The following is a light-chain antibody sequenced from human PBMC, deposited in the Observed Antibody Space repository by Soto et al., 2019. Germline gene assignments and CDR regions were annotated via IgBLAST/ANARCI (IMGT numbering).Light chain of an antibody. CDR1: RSDVGGYNF. V-gene: IGLV2-14*03. CDR2: DVS. Sequence: QSALTQPASGSRSPGQSITISCTGTRSDVGGYNFVSWYQQHPGKAPKLMIYDVSNRPSGVSKRFSGSKSGNTASLTISGLQAEDEPDYYCSSYRSTSTGVFGTGTKLTLL. J-gene: IGLJ1*01. CDR3: SSYRSTSTGV.